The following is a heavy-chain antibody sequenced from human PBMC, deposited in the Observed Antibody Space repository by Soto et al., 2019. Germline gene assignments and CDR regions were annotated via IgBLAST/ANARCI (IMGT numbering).Heavy chain of an antibody. CDR1: GYNFVTQW. V-gene: IGHV5-51*01. CDR2: IFPGNSET. J-gene: IGHJ6*02. Sequence: GESLKISCEAFGYNFVTQWIGWVRLLPGRGLEWMGMIFPGNSETIYSPSFQGQVTISADKSISTAYLQWSSLKASDTAMYYCARHNRGDGYRYVPVYYYGMDVWGQGTTVTVSS. CDR3: ARHNRGDGYRYVPVYYYGMDV. D-gene: IGHD5-18*01.